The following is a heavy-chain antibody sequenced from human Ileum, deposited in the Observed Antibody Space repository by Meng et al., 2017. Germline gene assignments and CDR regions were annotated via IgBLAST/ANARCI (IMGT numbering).Heavy chain of an antibody. Sequence: GESLKISCAASGFTFRRFAMSWVRQAPGKGLEWVSAISGSGSSTYYTDSVKGRFTISRDNSKNALYLQMDSLSAEDTAVYYCAKLLYGDYALGFQHWGQGTLVTVSS. CDR2: ISGSGSST. D-gene: IGHD4-17*01. V-gene: IGHV3-23*01. J-gene: IGHJ1*01. CDR1: GFTFRRFA. CDR3: AKLLYGDYALGFQH.